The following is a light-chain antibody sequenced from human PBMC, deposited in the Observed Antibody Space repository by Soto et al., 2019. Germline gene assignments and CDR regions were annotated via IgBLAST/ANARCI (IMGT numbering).Light chain of an antibody. CDR2: RNN. J-gene: IGLJ2*01. CDR1: SSNIGNNY. V-gene: IGLV1-47*01. Sequence: QSVLTQPPSASGTPGQRVTISCSGGSSNIGNNYVCWYQQLPGTAPKLLIYRNNQRPSGVPDRFSGSKSGTSASLAISGLRSEDEADYYCATYDDSLSGDVVFGGRTKVTVL. CDR3: ATYDDSLSGDVV.